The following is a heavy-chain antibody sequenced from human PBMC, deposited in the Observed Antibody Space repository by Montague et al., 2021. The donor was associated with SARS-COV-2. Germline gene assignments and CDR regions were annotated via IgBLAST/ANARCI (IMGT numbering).Heavy chain of an antibody. Sequence: SETLSLTCTVSGGSISSSSYYWGWIRQPPGNGLEWIGSIYYSGSTYYNPSLKGRVTISVDTSKNQFSLKLSSVTAADTAVYYCAREGGWLSRGSYYFDYWGQGTLVTVSS. J-gene: IGHJ4*02. D-gene: IGHD3-22*01. V-gene: IGHV4-39*07. CDR1: GGSISSSSYY. CDR2: IYYSGST. CDR3: AREGGWLSRGSYYFDY.